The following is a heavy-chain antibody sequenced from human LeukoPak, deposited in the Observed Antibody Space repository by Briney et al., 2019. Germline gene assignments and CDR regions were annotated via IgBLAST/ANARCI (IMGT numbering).Heavy chain of an antibody. Sequence: GASVKVSCKASGGTFSSYAISWVRQAPGQGLEWMGGIIPIFGTANYAQKLQGRVTITADESTRTAYMELSSLRSEDTAVYYCARDLGFGESRDYWGQGTLVTVSS. J-gene: IGHJ4*02. D-gene: IGHD3-10*01. CDR1: GGTFSSYA. CDR2: IIPIFGTA. V-gene: IGHV1-69*13. CDR3: ARDLGFGESRDY.